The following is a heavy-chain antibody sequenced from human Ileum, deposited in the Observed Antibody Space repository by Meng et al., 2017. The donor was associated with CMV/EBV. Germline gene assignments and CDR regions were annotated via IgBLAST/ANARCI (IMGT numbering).Heavy chain of an antibody. CDR2: INHKGNA. D-gene: IGHD1-26*01. CDR3: VRRGRGSEP. J-gene: IGHJ5*02. CDR1: GGACIDYF. V-gene: IGHV4-34*02. Sequence: QVPVRPGGTGVFIASDTLSTHVPVHGGACIDYFWTWIRQAPGKGLEWIGEINHKGNAKYNPSLKSRVTISKDTSKKQFSLRMTSVTAADTATYYCVRRGRGSEPWGQGTLVTVSS.